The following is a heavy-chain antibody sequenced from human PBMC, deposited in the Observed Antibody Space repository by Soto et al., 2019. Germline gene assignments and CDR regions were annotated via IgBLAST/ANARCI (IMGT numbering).Heavy chain of an antibody. Sequence: ASVKVSCKASGYTFTSYYMHWVRQAPGQGLEWLGIINPSGGSTSYAQKFQGRVTMTRDTSTSTVYMELRSLRPEDTAMYYCAADAHQDDFWSSYPYYFYSMDVWGQGTTVTVSS. V-gene: IGHV1-46*01. D-gene: IGHD3-3*01. J-gene: IGHJ6*02. CDR3: AADAHQDDFWSSYPYYFYSMDV. CDR1: GYTFTSYY. CDR2: INPSGGST.